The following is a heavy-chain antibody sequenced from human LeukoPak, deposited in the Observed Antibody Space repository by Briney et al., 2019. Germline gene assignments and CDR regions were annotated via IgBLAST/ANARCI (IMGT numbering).Heavy chain of an antibody. J-gene: IGHJ4*01. D-gene: IGHD4-23*01. CDR3: ARASTPGGPFDY. Sequence: GGSLRLSCAASGFTFATYSMNWVRQAPGKGLEWVSAISSSSGYMYYADSVRGRFTISRDNAKNSVYLQMNSLRAEDTAVYYCARASTPGGPFDYWGHGILVTVSS. CDR2: ISSSSGYM. CDR1: GFTFATYS. V-gene: IGHV3-21*01.